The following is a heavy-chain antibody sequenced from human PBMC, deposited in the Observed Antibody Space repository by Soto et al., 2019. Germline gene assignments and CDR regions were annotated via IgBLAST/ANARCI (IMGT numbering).Heavy chain of an antibody. CDR3: AIDNPVGAAPGWFDS. CDR2: IRGSGDST. J-gene: IGHJ5*01. Sequence: EVQLLESGGGFVQPGWSLRLSCEASGFTFRTFAMSWVRQAPGQGLEWVSSIRGSGDSTYYADSVKGRFSISRDNTKSTQYLQINILRAEDATSDYGAIDNPVGAAPGWFDSWGQGTLVIVSS. CDR1: GFTFRTFA. D-gene: IGHD2-15*01. V-gene: IGHV3-23*01.